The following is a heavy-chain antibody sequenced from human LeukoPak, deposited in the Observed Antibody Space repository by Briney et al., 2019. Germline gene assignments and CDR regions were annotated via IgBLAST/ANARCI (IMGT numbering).Heavy chain of an antibody. CDR1: GFTFSSYA. V-gene: IGHV3-23*01. CDR2: ISGSGGST. D-gene: IGHD2-2*01. J-gene: IGHJ4*02. Sequence: GGSLRLSCAASGFTFSSYAMSWVRQAPGKGLEWVSAISGSGGSTYYADSVKGRFTISRDNSKNTLHLQMNSLRAEDTAVYYCANAKYQLLNVFDYWGQGTLVTVSS. CDR3: ANAKYQLLNVFDY.